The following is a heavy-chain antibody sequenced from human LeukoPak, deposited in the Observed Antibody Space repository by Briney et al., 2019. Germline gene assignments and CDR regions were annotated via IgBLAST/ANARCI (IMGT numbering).Heavy chain of an antibody. V-gene: IGHV6-1*01. J-gene: IGHJ3*02. CDR3: ARSNYYDFWSGYLSAFDI. Sequence: PSQTLSLTCDISGDSVSSASAGWNWLRQSPSRGLEWLGRTYYRSKWYNDYAVSVKSRIIISPDTSKNQFSLQLNSVTPEDTAVYYCARSNYYDFWSGYLSAFDIWGQGTMVTVSS. CDR2: TYYRSKWYN. CDR1: GDSVSSASAG. D-gene: IGHD3-3*01.